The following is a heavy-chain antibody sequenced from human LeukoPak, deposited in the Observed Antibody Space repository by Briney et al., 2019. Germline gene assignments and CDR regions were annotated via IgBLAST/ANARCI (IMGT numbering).Heavy chain of an antibody. V-gene: IGHV3-11*01. J-gene: IGHJ4*02. Sequence: PGGSLRLSCAASGFTFSDYYMSWIRQAPGKGLEWFSYISSSGSTIYYADSVKGRFTISRDNAKNSLYLQMNSLRAEDTAVYYCARAPGYSGYDYLFDYWGQGTLVTVSS. CDR3: ARAPGYSGYDYLFDY. CDR2: ISSSGSTI. CDR1: GFTFSDYY. D-gene: IGHD5-12*01.